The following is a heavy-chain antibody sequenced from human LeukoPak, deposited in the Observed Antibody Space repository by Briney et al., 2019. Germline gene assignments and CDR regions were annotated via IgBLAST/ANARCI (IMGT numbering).Heavy chain of an antibody. CDR1: GFTFSSYA. V-gene: IGHV3-30-3*01. CDR3: ARDVHDYGDLNWFDP. D-gene: IGHD4-17*01. Sequence: PGGSLRLSCAASGFTFSSYAMSWVRQAPGKGLEWVAVISYDGSNKYYADSVKGRFTISRDNSKNTLYLQMNSLRAEDTAVYYCARDVHDYGDLNWFDPWGQGTLVTVSS. J-gene: IGHJ5*02. CDR2: ISYDGSNK.